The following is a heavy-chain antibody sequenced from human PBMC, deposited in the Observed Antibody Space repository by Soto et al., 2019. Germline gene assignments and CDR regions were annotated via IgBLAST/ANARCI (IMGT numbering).Heavy chain of an antibody. CDR2: ISSSGSTI. V-gene: IGHV3-11*01. CDR3: ARGGLGYCSSTSCYGNDYYYYYMDV. J-gene: IGHJ6*03. D-gene: IGHD2-2*01. CDR1: GFTFSDYY. Sequence: GGSLRLSCAASGFTFSDYYMSWIRQAPGKGLEWVSYISSSGSTIYYADSVKGRFTISRDNAKNSLYLLMNSLRAEDTAVYYCARGGLGYCSSTSCYGNDYYYYYMDVWGKGTTVTVSS.